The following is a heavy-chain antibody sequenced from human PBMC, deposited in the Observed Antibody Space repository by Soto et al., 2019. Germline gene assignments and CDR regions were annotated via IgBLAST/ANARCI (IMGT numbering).Heavy chain of an antibody. CDR1: GGTFSSYA. J-gene: IGHJ6*02. V-gene: IGHV1-18*01. CDR2: ISAYNGNT. D-gene: IGHD4-4*01. CDR3: ARTVSTMTTVSPYGMDV. Sequence: ASVKVSCKASGGTFSSYAISCVRQAPGQGVEWMGWISAYNGNTNYAQKLQGRLTMTTDTSTSTAYMELRSLRSDDTAVYYCARTVSTMTTVSPYGMDVWGQGTTVTVSS.